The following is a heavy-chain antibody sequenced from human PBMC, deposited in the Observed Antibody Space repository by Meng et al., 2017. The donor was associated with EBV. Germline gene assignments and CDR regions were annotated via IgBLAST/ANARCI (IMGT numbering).Heavy chain of an antibody. V-gene: IGHV3-73*02. D-gene: IGHD2-2*01. Sequence: VLVVEFGGGLVQPWGSLKLSCAASGFTFSGSAMHWVRQASGKGLEWVGRIRSKAKSYATAYAASVKGRFTISRDDSKNTAYLQMNCLKTEDTVVYYCTRMSSPLDYWGQGTLVTVSS. J-gene: IGHJ4*02. CDR3: TRMSSPLDY. CDR2: IRSKAKSYAT. CDR1: GFTFSGSA.